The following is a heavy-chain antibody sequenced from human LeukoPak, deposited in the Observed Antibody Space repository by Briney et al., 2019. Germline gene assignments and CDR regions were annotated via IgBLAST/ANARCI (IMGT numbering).Heavy chain of an antibody. CDR2: ISGSGRST. J-gene: IGHJ4*02. CDR3: AKDSPYAYYGSGSYWDY. D-gene: IGHD3-10*01. V-gene: IGHV3-23*01. CDR1: GFPFSSHG. Sequence: GGSLRLSCAASGFPFSSHGMSWARPAPGKGLEWVSAISGSGRSTYYADSVKGRVTISRDNSKNTLYLQMNSLRGEDTAVCYCAKDSPYAYYGSGSYWDYWGQGTLVTVSS.